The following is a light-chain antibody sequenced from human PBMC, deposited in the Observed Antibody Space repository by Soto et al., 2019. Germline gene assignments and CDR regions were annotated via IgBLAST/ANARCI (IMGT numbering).Light chain of an antibody. J-gene: IGKJ1*01. V-gene: IGKV3-11*01. CDR2: DSS. CDR3: QQYDSTPPWT. CDR1: QSVSSY. Sequence: EVVLTQFPATLSLSPGDGATLSCRASQSVSSYLAWYQQKRGQAPRLLIYDSSNRATGIPARFSGSGSGTDFSLIISSLEPEDFAVYYCQQYDSTPPWTFGQGTKVDIK.